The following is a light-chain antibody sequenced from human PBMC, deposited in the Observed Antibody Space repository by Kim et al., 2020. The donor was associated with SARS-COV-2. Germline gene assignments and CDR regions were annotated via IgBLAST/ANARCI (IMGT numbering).Light chain of an antibody. CDR3: QQYFSYYT. Sequence: SASVGDRGTITCRASQSVGSSLGWYQQKAGKAPKLLIYGASRLESGVPSRFSGSGSGTEFTLTISSLQPDDFATYYCQQYFSYYTFGQGTKVDIK. CDR1: QSVGSS. J-gene: IGKJ2*01. V-gene: IGKV1-5*01. CDR2: GAS.